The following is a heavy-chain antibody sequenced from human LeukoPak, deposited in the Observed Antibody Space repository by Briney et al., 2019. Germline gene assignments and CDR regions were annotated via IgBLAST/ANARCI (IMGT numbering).Heavy chain of an antibody. CDR1: GYTFTSYG. CDR3: ARDGIDYDILVGLDY. CDR2: ISAYNGNT. V-gene: IGHV1-18*01. D-gene: IGHD3-9*01. J-gene: IGHJ4*02. Sequence: ASVKVSCKASGYTFTSYGISWVRQAPGQGLEWMGWISAYNGNTNYAQKLQGRVTMTTDTSTSTAYMELRSLRSNDTAVYYCARDGIDYDILVGLDYWGQGTLVTVSS.